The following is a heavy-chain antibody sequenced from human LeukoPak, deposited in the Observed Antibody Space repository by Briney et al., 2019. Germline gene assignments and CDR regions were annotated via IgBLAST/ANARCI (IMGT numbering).Heavy chain of an antibody. V-gene: IGHV1-18*01. CDR1: GYTFTSYG. J-gene: IGHJ6*02. Sequence: ASVKVSCKASGYTFTSYGISWVRQAPGQGLEWMGWISAYNGNTNYAQKLQGRVTMTTDTSTSTAYMELRSLRSDDTAVSYCARDQYCSSTSCYAGDGFYYYYGMDVWGQGTTVTVSS. CDR3: ARDQYCSSTSCYAGDGFYYYYGMDV. CDR2: ISAYNGNT. D-gene: IGHD2-2*01.